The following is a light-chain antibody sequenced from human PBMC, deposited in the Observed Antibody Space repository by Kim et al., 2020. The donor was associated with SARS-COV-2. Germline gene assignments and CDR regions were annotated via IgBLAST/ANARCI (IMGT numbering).Light chain of an antibody. CDR1: QSIGGW. J-gene: IGKJ5*01. V-gene: IGKV1-5*01. Sequence: IQLTQSPSTLSASVGDRVTITCRASQSIGGWLAWYQQKPGKAPKLLIHDVSSVESGVPSRFSGSGSETEFTLTISSLQPDDFAPYYCQHHSTYPITFGQGTRLEIK. CDR3: QHHSTYPIT. CDR2: DVS.